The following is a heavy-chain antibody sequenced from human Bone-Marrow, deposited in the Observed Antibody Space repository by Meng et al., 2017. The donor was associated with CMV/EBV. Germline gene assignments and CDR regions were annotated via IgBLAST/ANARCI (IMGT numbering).Heavy chain of an antibody. J-gene: IGHJ4*02. CDR1: GFTFSSYS. CDR3: ARLFYDYVWGSYPYYCDY. Sequence: EVQLVESGGGLVKLGGSLRLPCAAAGFTFSSYSMNWVRQAPGKGLEWVSSICSSSSYIYYADSVKGRFTISRDNAKNSLYLQMNSLRAEDTAVYYCARLFYDYVWGSYPYYCDYWGQGTLVTVSS. V-gene: IGHV3-21*01. CDR2: ICSSSSYI. D-gene: IGHD3-16*01.